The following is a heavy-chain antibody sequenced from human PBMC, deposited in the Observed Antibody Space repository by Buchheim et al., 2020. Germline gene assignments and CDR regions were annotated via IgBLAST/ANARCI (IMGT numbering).Heavy chain of an antibody. V-gene: IGHV1-2*02. Sequence: QVQLVQSGAEVKKPGASVKVSCKASGYTFSNYYMQWARQAPGQGLEWMGWISPDSGGTNYAQKFQGRVTMTRDTSISTAYMELSRLRSDDTAVYYCARDHCTSSGCYEYYYYGLDVWGQGTT. D-gene: IGHD3-16*01. CDR3: ARDHCTSSGCYEYYYYGLDV. CDR1: GYTFSNYY. CDR2: ISPDSGGT. J-gene: IGHJ6*02.